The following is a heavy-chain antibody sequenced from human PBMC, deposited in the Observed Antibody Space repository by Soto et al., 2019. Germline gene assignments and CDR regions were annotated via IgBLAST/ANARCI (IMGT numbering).Heavy chain of an antibody. J-gene: IGHJ4*02. CDR2: IYSGGYT. Sequence: EVQLVESGGGLIQPGGSLRLSCAVSGFTVSNNYMSWVRQAPGKGLEGVSVIYSGGYTAYGDSVKGRFTISRDNSKNTLYPTNNSPRAGQTGGFFGGPCPGGGGYWGQGTLVTVSS. CDR1: GFTVSNNY. D-gene: IGHD3-10*01. CDR3: GPCPGGGGY. V-gene: IGHV3-53*01.